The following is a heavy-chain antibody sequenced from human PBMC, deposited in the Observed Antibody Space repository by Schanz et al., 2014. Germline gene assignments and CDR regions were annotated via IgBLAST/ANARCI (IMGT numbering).Heavy chain of an antibody. Sequence: VQVVESGGDLVQPGGSLRLSCAASGFTFSSYGMHWVRQAPGKGLEWVAVIWYDGNNKFYADSVRGRFTISRDDSKNTLYLQMNSLRPEDTAVYYCAKEDRNHNSDYVYWGHGTLVTVSS. J-gene: IGHJ4*01. CDR1: GFTFSSYG. V-gene: IGHV3-30*02. CDR2: IWYDGNNK. CDR3: AKEDRNHNSDYVY. D-gene: IGHD3-22*01.